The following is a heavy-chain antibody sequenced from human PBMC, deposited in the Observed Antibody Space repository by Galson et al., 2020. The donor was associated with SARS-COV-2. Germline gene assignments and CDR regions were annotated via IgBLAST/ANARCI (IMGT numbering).Heavy chain of an antibody. V-gene: IGHV1-18*01. CDR3: ANTYYYENSGSYYNY. J-gene: IGHJ4*02. D-gene: IGHD3-22*01. CDR2: SSPYIGKT. CDR1: GDTFTSYG. Sequence: ASVKVSCKASGDTFTSYGISWVRQAPGQGLEWMGWSSPYIGKTDYAQRFQGRVTMTTDTSTGTAYMELRSLRSDDTAVYYCANTYYYENSGSYYNYWGQGTLVTVSS.